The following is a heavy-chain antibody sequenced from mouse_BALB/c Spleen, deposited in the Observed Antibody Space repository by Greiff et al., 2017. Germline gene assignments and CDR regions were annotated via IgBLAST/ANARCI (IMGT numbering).Heavy chain of an antibody. Sequence: EVHLVESGGGLVKPGGSLKLSCAASGFTFSDYYMYWVRQTPEKRLEWVATISDGGSYTYYPDSVKGRFTISRDNAKNNLYLQMSSLKSEDTAMYYCARGRWLLREAWFAYWGQGTLVTVSA. V-gene: IGHV5-4*02. CDR2: ISDGGSYT. CDR1: GFTFSDYY. CDR3: ARGRWLLREAWFAY. D-gene: IGHD2-3*01. J-gene: IGHJ3*01.